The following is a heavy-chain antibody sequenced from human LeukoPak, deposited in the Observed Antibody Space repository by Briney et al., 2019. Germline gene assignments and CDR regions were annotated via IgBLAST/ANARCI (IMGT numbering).Heavy chain of an antibody. Sequence: AGGSLRLSCAASGFTFRSYSMNWARQAPGKGLEWVSYISSTSSTFHYADSVRGRFTISRDNAKNSLYLEMNRLRDDDTAVYYCARIWFGGTSFDNWGQGTLVTVSS. V-gene: IGHV3-48*02. CDR2: ISSTSSTF. CDR3: ARIWFGGTSFDN. J-gene: IGHJ4*02. D-gene: IGHD3-10*01. CDR1: GFTFRSYS.